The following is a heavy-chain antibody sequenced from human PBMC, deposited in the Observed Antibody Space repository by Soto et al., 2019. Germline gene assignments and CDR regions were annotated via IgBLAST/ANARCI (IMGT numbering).Heavy chain of an antibody. CDR3: AKEQGDYGESYYFDS. J-gene: IGHJ4*02. CDR2: IWYDGSDT. D-gene: IGHD4-17*01. Sequence: QVQLVESGGGVVQPGRSLRLSCAASGFTFSSYGMHWVRQAPGKGLEWVAIIWYDGSDTYYADYVKGRFTVSRDNSKSTLFLQMNSLRAEDTAVYYCAKEQGDYGESYYFDSWGQGTLVTVSS. V-gene: IGHV3-33*06. CDR1: GFTFSSYG.